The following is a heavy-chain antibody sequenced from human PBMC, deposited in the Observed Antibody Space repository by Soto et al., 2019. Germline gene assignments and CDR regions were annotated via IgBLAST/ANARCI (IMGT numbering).Heavy chain of an antibody. J-gene: IGHJ5*02. CDR3: VRSDSSSWHFNH. V-gene: IGHV5-10-1*01. D-gene: IGHD6-6*01. CDR2: IDPSDSYT. Sequence: GESLKISCKGSGYSFTSYWISWVHQMPGKGLEWMGRIDPSDSYTNYSPSFQGHVTISADKSISTAYLQWSSLKASDTAMYYCVRSDSSSWHFNHWGQGTLVTVSS. CDR1: GYSFTSYW.